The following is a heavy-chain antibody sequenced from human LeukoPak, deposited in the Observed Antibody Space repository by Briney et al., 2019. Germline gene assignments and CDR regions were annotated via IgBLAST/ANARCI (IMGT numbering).Heavy chain of an antibody. CDR1: GGTFSSYA. J-gene: IGHJ4*02. D-gene: IGHD5-24*01. CDR3: ARDPRDGYNPHDY. V-gene: IGHV1-69*04. Sequence: SVKVSCKASGGTFSSYAISWVRQAPGQGLEWMGRIIPILGIANNAQKFQGRVTITADKSTSTAYMELSSLRSEDTAVYYCARDPRDGYNPHDYWGQGTLVTVSS. CDR2: IIPILGIA.